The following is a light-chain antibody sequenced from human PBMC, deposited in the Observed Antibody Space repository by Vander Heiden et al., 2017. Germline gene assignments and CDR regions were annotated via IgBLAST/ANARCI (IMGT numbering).Light chain of an antibody. CDR2: DAS. CDR3: QQYDDFAAT. CDR1: QSISSY. Sequence: DNQGPQPPSSLSASVGDRVTITCRASQSISSYLNWYQQKPGKAPKLLIYDASNLESGVPSRFSGSGSGTDFTFTISSLQPEDIATYYCQQYDDFAATFGGGTKVDLK. J-gene: IGKJ4*01. V-gene: IGKV1-33*01.